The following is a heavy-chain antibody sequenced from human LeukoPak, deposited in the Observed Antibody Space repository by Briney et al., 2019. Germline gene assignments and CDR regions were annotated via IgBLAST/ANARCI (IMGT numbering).Heavy chain of an antibody. D-gene: IGHD2-2*01. Sequence: PSETLSLTCTVSGGSISSGGYYWSWIRQHPGKGLEWIGYIYYSGSTYYNPSLKSRVTISVDTSKNQFSLKLSSVTAADTAVYYCARESSSTSYKYYYYGMDVWGQGTTVTVSS. CDR3: ARESSSTSYKYYYYGMDV. CDR2: IYYSGST. CDR1: GGSISSGGYY. J-gene: IGHJ6*02. V-gene: IGHV4-31*03.